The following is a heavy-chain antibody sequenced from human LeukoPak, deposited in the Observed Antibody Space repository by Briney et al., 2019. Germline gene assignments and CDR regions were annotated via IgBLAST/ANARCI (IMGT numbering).Heavy chain of an antibody. CDR1: GGSFSGYY. V-gene: IGHV4-34*01. J-gene: IGHJ4*02. CDR3: ARLHFWSGYSY. D-gene: IGHD3-3*01. Sequence: SETLSLTCAVYGGSFSGYYWSWIRQPPGKGLEWIGEINHSGSTNYNPSLKGRVTISVDTSKNQFSLKLSSVTAADTAVYYCARLHFWSGYSYWGQGTLVTVSS. CDR2: INHSGST.